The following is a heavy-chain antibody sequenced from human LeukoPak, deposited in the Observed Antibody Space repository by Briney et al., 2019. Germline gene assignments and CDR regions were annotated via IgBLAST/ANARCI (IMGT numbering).Heavy chain of an antibody. CDR3: ARQTGVGLFILP. Sequence: SETLSLTCTVSGDSISTSYSYWGWIRRPPGRGLEWVGSIYYTGNTYSNSSLKSRVSMFVDTSKNQFSLILTSVTAADTAVCYCARQTGVGLFILPGGQGTLATVSS. D-gene: IGHD3-3*01. J-gene: IGHJ4*02. CDR2: IYYTGNT. CDR1: GDSISTSYSY. V-gene: IGHV4-39*01.